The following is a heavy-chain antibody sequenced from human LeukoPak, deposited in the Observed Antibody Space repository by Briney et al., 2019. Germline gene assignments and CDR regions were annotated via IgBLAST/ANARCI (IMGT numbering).Heavy chain of an antibody. CDR1: GYIFTYYY. Sequence: ASVKVSCKASGYIFTYYYIHWVRQAPGQGLEWMGWINPNSGGTNFAQKFQGRVTMTRDTSISTAYMELSRLRSDDTAVYYCARDSAKVIPNYGGQGTLATVSP. CDR2: INPNSGGT. J-gene: IGHJ4*02. CDR3: ARDSAKVIPNY. D-gene: IGHD3-16*02. V-gene: IGHV1-2*02.